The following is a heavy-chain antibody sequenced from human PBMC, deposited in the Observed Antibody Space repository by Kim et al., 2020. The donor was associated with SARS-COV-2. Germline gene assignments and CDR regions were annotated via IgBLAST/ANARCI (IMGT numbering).Heavy chain of an antibody. J-gene: IGHJ6*02. CDR3: AKGGGQQRRGYLNYYYYYGMDV. V-gene: IGHV3-43*01. Sequence: GGSLRLSCAASGFTFDDYTMHWVRQAPGKGLEWVSLISWDGGSTYYADSVKGRFTISRDNSKNSLYLQMNSLRTEDTALYYCAKGGGQQRRGYLNYYYYYGMDVWGQGTTVTVSS. D-gene: IGHD6-13*01. CDR2: ISWDGGST. CDR1: GFTFDDYT.